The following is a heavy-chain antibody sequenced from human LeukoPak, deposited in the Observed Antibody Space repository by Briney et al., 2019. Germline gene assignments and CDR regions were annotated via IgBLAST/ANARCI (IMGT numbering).Heavy chain of an antibody. Sequence: PGGSLRLSFAASRFTFSSYGMHWVRQAPGKGLEGVAVISYDGSNKYYADSVKGRFTISRDNSKNTLYLQMNSLRAADTAVYYCAKEGGSYYGMDVWGQGTTVTVSS. CDR2: ISYDGSNK. CDR3: AKEGGSYYGMDV. J-gene: IGHJ6*02. CDR1: RFTFSSYG. V-gene: IGHV3-30*18. D-gene: IGHD1-26*01.